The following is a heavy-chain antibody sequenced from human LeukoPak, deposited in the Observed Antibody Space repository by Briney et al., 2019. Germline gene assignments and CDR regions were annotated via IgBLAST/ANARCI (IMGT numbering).Heavy chain of an antibody. CDR1: GGSISSYH. CDR3: ARDRYSYGATQRGFVY. D-gene: IGHD5-18*01. J-gene: IGHJ4*02. CDR2: IYTSGST. V-gene: IGHV4-4*07. Sequence: SETLSLTCTVSGGSISSYHWSWIRQPAGKGLEWIGRIYTSGSTNYHPSLKSRVTMSVGTSKNQLSLKLSSVTAADTAVYYCARDRYSYGATQRGFVYWGEGTLVTVSS.